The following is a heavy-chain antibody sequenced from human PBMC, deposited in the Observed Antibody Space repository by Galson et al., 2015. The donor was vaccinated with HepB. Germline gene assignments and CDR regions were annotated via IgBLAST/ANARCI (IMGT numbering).Heavy chain of an antibody. D-gene: IGHD2-21*02. V-gene: IGHV3-30*18. Sequence: SLRLSCAASGFTFSTFGIHWVRQAPGRGLEWVAVMSSDGNDKYYADSVKGRFTISRDNSKSTVYLQMNSLRAEDTGLYYCAKDLAPSTHCTAHRCYKKEGFYYYYMDVWGKGTTVTVSS. CDR3: AKDLAPSTHCTAHRCYKKEGFYYYYMDV. CDR1: GFTFSTFG. CDR2: MSSDGNDK. J-gene: IGHJ6*03.